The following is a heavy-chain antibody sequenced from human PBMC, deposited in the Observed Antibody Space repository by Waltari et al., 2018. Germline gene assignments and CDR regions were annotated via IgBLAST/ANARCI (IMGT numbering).Heavy chain of an antibody. Sequence: QVQLQQWGAGLLKPSETLSLTCAVYGGSFSGYYWSWISQPPGKGLEWIGEINHSGSTNYNPSLKSRVTISVDTSKNQFSLKLSSVTAADTAVYYCARGRRPRAFDYWGQGTLVTVSS. CDR1: GGSFSGYY. J-gene: IGHJ4*02. V-gene: IGHV4-34*01. CDR3: ARGRRPRAFDY. CDR2: INHSGST.